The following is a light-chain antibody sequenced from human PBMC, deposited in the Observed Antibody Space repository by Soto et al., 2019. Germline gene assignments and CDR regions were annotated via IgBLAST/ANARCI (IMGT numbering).Light chain of an antibody. J-gene: IGKJ1*01. V-gene: IGKV3-15*01. Sequence: EIVMTQSPATLSVSPGERTTLSCRASQSVRSNLAWYQQKPGQAPRLLMYGASTRVTGIPARFSGSGSGTDFTLTISSLEPEDFAVYYCQQRSNWPRTFGQGTKVDIK. CDR2: GAS. CDR1: QSVRSN. CDR3: QQRSNWPRT.